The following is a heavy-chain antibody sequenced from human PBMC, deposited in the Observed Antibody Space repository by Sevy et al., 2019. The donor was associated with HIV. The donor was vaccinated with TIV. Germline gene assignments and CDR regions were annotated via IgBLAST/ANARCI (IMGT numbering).Heavy chain of an antibody. D-gene: IGHD3-10*01. CDR2: IYYSGST. CDR3: ARDRSYYYGSGKNNAFDI. J-gene: IGHJ3*02. Sequence: SETLSLTCTGSGGSISSYYWSWIRQPPGKGLEWIGYIYYSGSTNYNPSLKSRVTISVDTSKNQFSLKLSSVTAADTAVYYCARDRSYYYGSGKNNAFDIWGQGTMVTVSS. V-gene: IGHV4-59*01. CDR1: GGSISSYY.